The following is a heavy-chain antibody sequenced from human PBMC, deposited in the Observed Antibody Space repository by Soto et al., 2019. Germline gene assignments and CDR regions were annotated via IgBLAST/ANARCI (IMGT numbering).Heavy chain of an antibody. CDR1: GFTFSNYW. J-gene: IGHJ4*02. D-gene: IGHD2-21*01. CDR3: ARETSADSF. CDR2: IKQDGSEK. V-gene: IGHV3-7*01. Sequence: EVQLVESGGGLVQPGGSLRLSCAASGFTFSNYWMVWVRQAPEKGPEWVATIKQDGSEKYYVDSVKGRFTISRDNTKNSLYLQMNSLRAEDTDLYYCARETSADSFWGQGTLVTVSS.